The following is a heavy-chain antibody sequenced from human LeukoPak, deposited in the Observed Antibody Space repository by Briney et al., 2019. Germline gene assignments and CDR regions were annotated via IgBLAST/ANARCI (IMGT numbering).Heavy chain of an antibody. CDR1: GGSITTSDFD. CDR2: ISSSGKA. CDR3: ARFKGGTGFDY. Sequence: PSETLSLTCTVSGGSITTSDFDWAWIRQPPGQGFEWIATISSSGKAYYYPSLMSRLTISVDTSKNQFSLDVTSVTAADTGLFYCARFKGGTGFDYWGRGILVIVS. J-gene: IGHJ4*02. D-gene: IGHD1-26*01. V-gene: IGHV4-39*01.